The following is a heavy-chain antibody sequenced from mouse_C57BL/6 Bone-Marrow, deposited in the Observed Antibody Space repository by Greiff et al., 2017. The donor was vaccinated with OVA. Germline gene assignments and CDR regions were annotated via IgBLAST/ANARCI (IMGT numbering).Heavy chain of an antibody. Sequence: EVKLMESGPGLVKPSQSLSLTCSVTGYSITSGYYWNWIRQFPGNKLEWMGYISYDGSNNYNPSLKNRISITRDTSKNQFFLKLNSVTTEDTATYYCARDSRLLRYWYFDVWGTGTTVTVSS. D-gene: IGHD1-1*01. CDR3: ARDSRLLRYWYFDV. CDR1: GYSITSGYY. CDR2: ISYDGSN. V-gene: IGHV3-6*01. J-gene: IGHJ1*03.